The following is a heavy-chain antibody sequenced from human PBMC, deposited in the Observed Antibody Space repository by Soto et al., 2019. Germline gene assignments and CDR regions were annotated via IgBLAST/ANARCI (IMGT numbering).Heavy chain of an antibody. V-gene: IGHV3-74*01. CDR3: ARAGGYCIGGSCHRNNNWFDP. Sequence: GGPLRLSCAASGFTFSSYWMHWVRQAPGKGLVWVSRINSDGSVTSYADSVKGRFTISRDNAKNTLYLQMNSLRAEDTAVYYCARAGGYCIGGSCHRNNNWFDPWGQGTLVTVSS. CDR1: GFTFSSYW. CDR2: INSDGSVT. D-gene: IGHD2-15*01. J-gene: IGHJ5*02.